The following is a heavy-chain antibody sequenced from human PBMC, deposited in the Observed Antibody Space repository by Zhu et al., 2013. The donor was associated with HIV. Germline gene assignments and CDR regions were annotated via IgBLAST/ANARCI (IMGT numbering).Heavy chain of an antibody. CDR1: GGTFSSYA. D-gene: IGHD1-26*01. Sequence: QVQLVQSGAEVKKPGSSVKVSCKASGGTFSSYAISWVRQAPGQGLEWMGGIIPIFGTANYAQKFQGRVTITADESTSTAYMELSSLRSEDTAVYYCARGGRVGATDYYYYGMDVWGQGTTVTVSS. J-gene: IGHJ6*02. CDR3: ARGGRVGATDYYYYGMDV. V-gene: IGHV1-69*01. CDR2: IIPIFGTA.